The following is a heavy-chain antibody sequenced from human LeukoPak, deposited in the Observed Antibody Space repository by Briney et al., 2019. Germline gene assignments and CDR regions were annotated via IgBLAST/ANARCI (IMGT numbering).Heavy chain of an antibody. V-gene: IGHV3-23*01. J-gene: IGHJ4*02. CDR2: ITSGGGT. CDR1: GFTFSYYA. Sequence: GGSLRLSCAASGFTFSYYAMSWVRQAPGQGLEWVSGITSGGGTYYADSVKGRFTISRDNSKNTLYVQMNSLRAEDTAVYYCAKSVGSGSYYNNDCWGQGTLVTVSS. D-gene: IGHD3-10*01. CDR3: AKSVGSGSYYNNDC.